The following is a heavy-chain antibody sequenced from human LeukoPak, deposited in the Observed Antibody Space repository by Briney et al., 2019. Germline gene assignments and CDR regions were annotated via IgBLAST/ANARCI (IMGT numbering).Heavy chain of an antibody. CDR1: GGTFSSYA. Sequence: GASVKVSCKASGGTFSSYAISWVRQAPGQGLEWMGGITPMFGTANYAQKFQGRVTITADESTSTAYMELSSLRSEDTAVYYCARDSSEFRSLIFHWGQGTLVTVSS. J-gene: IGHJ1*01. D-gene: IGHD3-9*01. V-gene: IGHV1-69*13. CDR2: ITPMFGTA. CDR3: ARDSSEFRSLIFH.